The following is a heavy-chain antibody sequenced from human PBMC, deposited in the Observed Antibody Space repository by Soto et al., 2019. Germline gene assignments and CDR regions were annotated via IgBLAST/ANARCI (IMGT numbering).Heavy chain of an antibody. Sequence: GGSLRLSCAGSGFTFSSYWMHWVRQAPGKGLVWVSRMYTDGSNTYYADSVKGRFTISRDNAKDTLYLQMNSLGAEDTAVYYCVRGNTGYGNFDSWGQGTLVTVSS. CDR3: VRGNTGYGNFDS. J-gene: IGHJ4*02. CDR1: GFTFSSYW. V-gene: IGHV3-74*01. D-gene: IGHD5-12*01. CDR2: MYTDGSNT.